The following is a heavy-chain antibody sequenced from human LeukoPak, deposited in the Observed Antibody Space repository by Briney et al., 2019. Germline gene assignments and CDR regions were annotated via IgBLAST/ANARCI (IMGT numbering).Heavy chain of an antibody. Sequence: GGPLRLSCAASGFTFDDYAMHWVRQAPGKGLEWVSGISWNSGSIGHADSVKGRFTISRDNAKNSLYLQMNSLRAEDTALYYCAKDKQQLVPGGWFDPWGQGTLVTVSS. CDR1: GFTFDDYA. CDR3: AKDKQQLVPGGWFDP. J-gene: IGHJ5*02. V-gene: IGHV3-9*01. CDR2: ISWNSGSI. D-gene: IGHD6-13*01.